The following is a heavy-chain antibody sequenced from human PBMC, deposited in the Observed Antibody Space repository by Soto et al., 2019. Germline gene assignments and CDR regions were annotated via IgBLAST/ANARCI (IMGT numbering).Heavy chain of an antibody. Sequence: QERLVQSGAEVRKPGSSVKVSCKVTGGTSTRYAINWVRQAPGQGLEWMGGIAPMFGTSKYAQKFQGRVTITADTSTNIAYMELRSLRSEDTAVYYCNRGSEYDFWSGYLWGQGTLVSVSS. D-gene: IGHD3-3*01. CDR1: GGTSTRYA. V-gene: IGHV1-69*06. CDR2: IAPMFGTS. J-gene: IGHJ4*02. CDR3: NRGSEYDFWSGYL.